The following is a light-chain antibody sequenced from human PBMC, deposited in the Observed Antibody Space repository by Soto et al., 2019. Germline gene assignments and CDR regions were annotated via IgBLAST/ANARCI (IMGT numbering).Light chain of an antibody. J-gene: IGKJ1*01. Sequence: EIVLTHSPATLSFSPGERATLXSRASQSVSNYLAWYQQKPGQAPRLLIYDASNRATDIPARFSGSGSGTDFTLTISSLQSEDFAVYYCQQYNNWPPWTFGQGTKVDIK. V-gene: IGKV3-11*01. CDR2: DAS. CDR3: QQYNNWPPWT. CDR1: QSVSNY.